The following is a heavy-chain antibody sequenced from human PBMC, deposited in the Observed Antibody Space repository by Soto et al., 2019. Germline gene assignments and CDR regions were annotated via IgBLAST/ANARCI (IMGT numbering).Heavy chain of an antibody. D-gene: IGHD2-15*01. Sequence: PGGSLRLSCAASGFTFSDYPMNWVRQAPGKGLEWVSSIRTISSAIYLADSVRVRFTISRENYRNSLYLKMTSLRDEDTAVYYCARVTPSFHXWGQGTLVTVSX. CDR3: ARVTPSFHX. J-gene: IGHJ4*02. CDR1: GFTFSDYP. V-gene: IGHV3-48*02. CDR2: IRTISSAI.